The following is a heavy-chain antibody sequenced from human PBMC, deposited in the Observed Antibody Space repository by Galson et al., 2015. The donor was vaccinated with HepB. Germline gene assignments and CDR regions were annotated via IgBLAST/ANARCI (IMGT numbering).Heavy chain of an antibody. CDR3: ARDLDTAMVGLSYYYGMDV. J-gene: IGHJ6*02. Sequence: SVKVSCKASGYTFTSYYMHWVPQAPGQGLEWMGIINPSGGSTSYAQKFQGRVTMTRDTSTSTVYMELSSLRSEDTAVYYCARDLDTAMVGLSYYYGMDVWGQGTTVTVSS. V-gene: IGHV1-46*01. D-gene: IGHD5-18*01. CDR2: INPSGGST. CDR1: GYTFTSYY.